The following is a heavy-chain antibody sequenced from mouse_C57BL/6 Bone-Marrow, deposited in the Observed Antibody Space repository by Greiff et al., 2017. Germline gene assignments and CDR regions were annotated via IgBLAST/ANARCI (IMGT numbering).Heavy chain of an antibody. D-gene: IGHD1-1*01. CDR2: ISDGGSYT. V-gene: IGHV5-4*01. CDR3: ARIYYYGLFDY. J-gene: IGHJ2*01. CDR1: GFTFSSYA. Sequence: EVQVVESGGGLVKPGGSLKLSCAASGFTFSSYATSWVRQTPEKRLEWVATISDGGSYTYYPDNVKGRFTISRDNAKNHLYLQMSHLKSEDTAMYYCARIYYYGLFDYWGQGPTLTVSS.